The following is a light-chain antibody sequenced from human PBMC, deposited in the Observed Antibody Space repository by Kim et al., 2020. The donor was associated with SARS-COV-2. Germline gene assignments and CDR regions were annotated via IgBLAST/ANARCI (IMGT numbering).Light chain of an antibody. J-gene: IGLJ3*02. CDR3: QTWGIVYWV. CDR2: LNSDGSH. CDR1: SGHSSNA. V-gene: IGLV4-69*01. Sequence: QLVLTQSPSASASLGASVKLTCTLSSGHSSNAIAWHQQQPEKGPRYLMRLNSDGSHSRGDGIPDLFSGSSSGAEHYLTISSLQSEDEADYYCQTWGIVYWVFGGGTKLTGL.